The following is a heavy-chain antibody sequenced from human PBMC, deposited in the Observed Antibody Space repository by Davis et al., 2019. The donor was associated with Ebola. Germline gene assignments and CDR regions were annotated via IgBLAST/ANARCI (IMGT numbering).Heavy chain of an antibody. CDR3: VRSYHDILTGYYY. CDR1: GFTFSSYG. J-gene: IGHJ4*02. V-gene: IGHV3-30*02. Sequence: GGSLRLSCAASGFTFSSYGMHWVRQAPGKGLEWVAFIRYDGINTYYADSVKGRFTISRDNSNNMLHLQMNSLRAEDTAVYYCVRSYHDILTGYYYWGQGTLVTVSS. CDR2: IRYDGINT. D-gene: IGHD3-9*01.